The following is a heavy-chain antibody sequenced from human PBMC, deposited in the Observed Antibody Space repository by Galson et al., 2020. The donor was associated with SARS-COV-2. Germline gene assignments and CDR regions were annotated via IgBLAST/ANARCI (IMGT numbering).Heavy chain of an antibody. CDR1: GFTFSSFW. J-gene: IGHJ3*01. D-gene: IGHD3-16*01. V-gene: IGHV3-74*01. Sequence: GGSLRLSCAASGFTFSSFWMYWVRQDPGKELVWVSRIDPNGNSPTYADSVKGRFTISRDNARNTVYLQMKSLRAEDTAVYYCARDIHWGASDAWGQGTRVTVSS. CDR3: ARDIHWGASDA. CDR2: IDPNGNSP.